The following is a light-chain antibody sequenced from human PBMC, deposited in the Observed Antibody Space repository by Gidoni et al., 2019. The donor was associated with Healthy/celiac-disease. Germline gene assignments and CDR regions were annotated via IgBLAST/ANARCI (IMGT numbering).Light chain of an antibody. V-gene: IGKV3-15*01. CDR2: GAS. CDR3: QQYNNWPPLT. CDR1: QRVSSN. J-gene: IGKJ4*01. Sequence: ELVMTQSPAPLSVSPGERATLSCRASQRVSSNLAWYQQKPGQAPRLLIYGASTRATGIPARFSGSGSGTEFTLTISSLQSEDFAVYYCQQYNNWPPLTFGGGTKVEIK.